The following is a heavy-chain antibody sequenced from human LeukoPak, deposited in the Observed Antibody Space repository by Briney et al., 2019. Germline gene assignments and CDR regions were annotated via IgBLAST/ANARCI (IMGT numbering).Heavy chain of an antibody. CDR2: INHSGST. V-gene: IGHV4-34*01. D-gene: IGHD4-23*01. Sequence: SETLSLTCAVYGGSFSGYYWSWIRQPPGKGLEWIGEINHSGSTNYNPSLKSRVTISLDASKNQFSLKLTSVTAADTAVYYCARDMGAPDYGSYSVDYWGQGTLVTVSS. CDR3: ARDMGAPDYGSYSVDY. J-gene: IGHJ4*02. CDR1: GGSFSGYY.